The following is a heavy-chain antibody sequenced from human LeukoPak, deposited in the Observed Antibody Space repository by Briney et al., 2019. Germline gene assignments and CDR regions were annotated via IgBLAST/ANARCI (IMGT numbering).Heavy chain of an antibody. V-gene: IGHV3-23*01. CDR1: GSTFSSYA. D-gene: IGHD6-25*01. CDR2: ISGSGGST. Sequence: GGSLRLSCAASGSTFSSYAMSWVRQAPGKGLEWVSAISGSGGSTYYADSVKGRFTISRDNSKNTLYLQMNSLRAEDTAVYYCANREISANLNNSFASWGQGTLVTVSS. CDR3: ANREISANLNNSFAS. J-gene: IGHJ4*02.